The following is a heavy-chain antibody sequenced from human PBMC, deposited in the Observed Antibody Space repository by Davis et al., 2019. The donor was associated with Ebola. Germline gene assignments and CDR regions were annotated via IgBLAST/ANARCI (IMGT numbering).Heavy chain of an antibody. CDR2: ISWNSNFV. CDR3: AKASISITGRGFFDY. J-gene: IGHJ4*02. Sequence: SLKISCTASGFNFDDYAMHWVRQAPGKGLEWVSGISWNSNFVVSADSVKGRFTVSRDNAKNSLHLQMNGLRAEDTALYYCAKASISITGRGFFDYWGQGALVTVSS. CDR1: GFNFDDYA. V-gene: IGHV3-9*01. D-gene: IGHD2-21*01.